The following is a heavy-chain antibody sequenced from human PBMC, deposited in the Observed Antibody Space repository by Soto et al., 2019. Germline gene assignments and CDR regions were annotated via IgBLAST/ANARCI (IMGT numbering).Heavy chain of an antibody. J-gene: IGHJ4*02. CDR1: GFSLSTSGVG. V-gene: IGHV2-5*02. Sequence: QITLKESGPTLVKPTQTLTLTCTFSGFSLSTSGVGVGWIRQPPGKALEWLALIYWDDDKRYSPSLKSSITINKDTSKNQVVLTMTNMAPVDTATSYCAHRQWFEVFDYWGQGTLVTVSS. CDR3: AHRQWFEVFDY. D-gene: IGHD3-10*01. CDR2: IYWDDDK.